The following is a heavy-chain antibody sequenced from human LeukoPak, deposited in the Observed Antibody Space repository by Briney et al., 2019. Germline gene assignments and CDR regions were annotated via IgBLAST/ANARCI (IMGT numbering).Heavy chain of an antibody. CDR1: GYTFTDYY. Sequence: ASVKVSCKTSGYTFTDYYLQWVRQAPGQGLEWMGWINPDSGGANYAETFQGRVRMTREKSTSTIFLELTSLKSDDTAVYYCARDRAGKSCSGEPGPVDYWLQGTLVTVPS. J-gene: IGHJ4*02. D-gene: IGHD6-19*01. V-gene: IGHV1-2*02. CDR3: ARDRAGKSCSGEPGPVDY. CDR2: INPDSGGA.